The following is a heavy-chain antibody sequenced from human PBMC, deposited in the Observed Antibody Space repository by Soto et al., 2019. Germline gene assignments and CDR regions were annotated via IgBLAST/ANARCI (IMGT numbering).Heavy chain of an antibody. CDR3: AKGPGTARLVRLWSDP. J-gene: IGHJ5*02. D-gene: IGHD6-6*01. V-gene: IGHV3-23*01. Sequence: GGSLRLSCAASGFTFSSYAMNWVRQAPGKGLEWVSTISDSSDSTYYADSVKGRFTISRDNSKNTLYLQMNSLRAEDTAVYYCAKGPGTARLVRLWSDPWGQGTLVTVSS. CDR1: GFTFSSYA. CDR2: ISDSSDST.